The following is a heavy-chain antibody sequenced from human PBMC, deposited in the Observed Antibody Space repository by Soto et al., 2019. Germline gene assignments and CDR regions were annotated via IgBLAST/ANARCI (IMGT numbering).Heavy chain of an antibody. CDR1: GGSISSYY. J-gene: IGHJ4*02. CDR3: ARSPITLVRGVIRATLDY. D-gene: IGHD3-10*01. V-gene: IGHV4-59*08. Sequence: PSETLSLTCTVSGGSISSYYWSWIRQPPGKGLEWIGYIYYSGSTNYNPSLKSRVTISVDTSKNQFSLKLSSVTAADTAVYYCARSPITLVRGVIRATLDYCGQGTLVTGSS. CDR2: IYYSGST.